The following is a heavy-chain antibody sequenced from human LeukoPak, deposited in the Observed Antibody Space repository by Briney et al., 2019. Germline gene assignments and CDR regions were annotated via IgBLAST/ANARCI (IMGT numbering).Heavy chain of an antibody. V-gene: IGHV3-30*03. CDR1: TFTFSSYG. CDR3: ARSQGGYCSSTSCYADYFDY. CDR2: ISYDGSNK. J-gene: IGHJ4*02. D-gene: IGHD2-2*01. Sequence: GGSLRLSCAASTFTFSSYGIHWVRQAPGKGLEWVAVISYDGSNKYYADSVKGRFAISRDSSKNTLYLQMNSLRADDTAVYYCARSQGGYCSSTSCYADYFDYWGQGTLVTVSS.